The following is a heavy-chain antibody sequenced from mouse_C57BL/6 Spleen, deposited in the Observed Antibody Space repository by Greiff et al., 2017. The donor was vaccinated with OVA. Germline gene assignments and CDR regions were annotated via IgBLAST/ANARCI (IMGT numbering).Heavy chain of an antibody. CDR2: IYPSDSET. J-gene: IGHJ3*01. CDR1: GYTFTSYW. CDR3: ARAYDGYLAWFAY. D-gene: IGHD2-3*01. V-gene: IGHV1-61*01. Sequence: QVQLQQPGAELVRPGSSVKLSCKASGYTFTSYWMDWVKQRPGQGLEWIGNIYPSDSETHYNQKFKDKATLTVDKSSSTAYMQLSSLTSEGSAVYYCARAYDGYLAWFAYWGQGTLVTVSA.